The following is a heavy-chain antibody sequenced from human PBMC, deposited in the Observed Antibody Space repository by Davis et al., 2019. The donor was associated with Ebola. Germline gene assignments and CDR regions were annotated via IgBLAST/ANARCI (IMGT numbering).Heavy chain of an antibody. CDR2: IYHSGST. CDR3: ARRVGWDPNP. Sequence: SETLSLTCAVSGGSISSSNWWSWVRQPPGKGLEWIGEIYHSGSTNYNPSLKSRVTISVDTSKNQFSLKLSSVTAADTAVYYCARRVGWDPNPWGQGTLVTVSS. CDR1: GGSISSSNW. V-gene: IGHV4-4*02. J-gene: IGHJ5*02. D-gene: IGHD6-19*01.